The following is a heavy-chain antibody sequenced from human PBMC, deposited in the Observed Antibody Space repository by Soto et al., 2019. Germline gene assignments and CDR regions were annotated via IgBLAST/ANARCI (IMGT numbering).Heavy chain of an antibody. V-gene: IGHV5-51*01. D-gene: IGHD5-18*01. J-gene: IGHJ6*02. CDR2: IYPGDSDT. Sequence: GESLKISCKGSGYSFTSYWIGWVRQMPGKGLEWMGIIYPGDSDTRYSPSFQGQVTIAADKSISTAYLQWSSLKASDTAMYYCASSGSDTAMPHYYYYGMDVWGQGTTVTVSS. CDR1: GYSFTSYW. CDR3: ASSGSDTAMPHYYYYGMDV.